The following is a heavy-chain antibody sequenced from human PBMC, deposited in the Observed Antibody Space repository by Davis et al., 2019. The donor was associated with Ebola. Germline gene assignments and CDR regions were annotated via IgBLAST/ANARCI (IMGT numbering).Heavy chain of an antibody. J-gene: IGHJ3*02. V-gene: IGHV1-18*04. CDR3: VRDDYDAQFDI. CDR1: GYTFTSFG. D-gene: IGHD4-17*01. Sequence: ASVKVSCKASGYTFTSFGITWVRQAPGQRPEWMGWIGTYNGNTKYAQRFRGRLTMTMDTSTSTVYMELGSLRPDDTAVYYCVRDDYDAQFDIWGLGTKVTVSS. CDR2: IGTYNGNT.